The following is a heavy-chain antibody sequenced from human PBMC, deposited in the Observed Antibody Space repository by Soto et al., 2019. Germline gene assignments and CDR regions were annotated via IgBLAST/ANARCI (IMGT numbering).Heavy chain of an antibody. CDR2: ISAYNGNT. CDR3: GRDRKRFTGCGCVDY. V-gene: IGHV1-18*01. CDR1: GYTFTSYG. Sequence: QVQLVQSGAEVKKPGASVKVSCKASGYTFTSYGISWVRQAPGQGLEWMGWISAYNGNTNYAQKLQGRVTMTTDPSTGRAYLELRSQRADDTAVYYCGRDRKRFTGCGCVDYWGQGTLVTVCS. J-gene: IGHJ4*02. D-gene: IGHD6-19*01.